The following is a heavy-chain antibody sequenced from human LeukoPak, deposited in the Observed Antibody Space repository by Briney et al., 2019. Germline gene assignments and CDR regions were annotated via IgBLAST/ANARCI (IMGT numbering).Heavy chain of an antibody. D-gene: IGHD6-13*01. V-gene: IGHV4-39*02. J-gene: IGHJ4*02. Sequence: PSETLSLTCTVSGGSIRSTSYSWGWIRQPPGKGLEWIGNIHYTGTTNYNPSLRSRVTIFVDTSNNNFSLKLNSVTAADTAVYYCAKLVPAAGPTDFDYWGQGTLVTVYS. CDR1: GGSIRSTSYS. CDR3: AKLVPAAGPTDFDY. CDR2: IHYTGTT.